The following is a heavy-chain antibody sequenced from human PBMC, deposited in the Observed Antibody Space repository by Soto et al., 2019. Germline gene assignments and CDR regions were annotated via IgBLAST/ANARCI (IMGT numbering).Heavy chain of an antibody. CDR2: ISYTGTT. Sequence: KPSETLSLTCTVSGSSISDEYHWTWIRQPPAKGLEWIGYISYTGTTYYNPSLESRVTISGDTSKNQFSLRMAAVAAADSAVYYCARQPTETNTRRFFDAWGQGAVV. D-gene: IGHD4-17*01. CDR1: GSSISDEYH. J-gene: IGHJ4*02. V-gene: IGHV4-30-4*01. CDR3: ARQPTETNTRRFFDA.